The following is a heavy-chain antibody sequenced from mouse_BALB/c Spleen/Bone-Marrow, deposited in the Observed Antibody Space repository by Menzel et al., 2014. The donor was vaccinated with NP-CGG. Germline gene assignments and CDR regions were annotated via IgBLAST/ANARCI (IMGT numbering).Heavy chain of an antibody. Sequence: EVKVVDSGGGLVQPGGSLKLSCAASGFDSSRYWMTWVRQAPGKGLEWIGEINPASSTINYTPSLKDKFIISRDNAKNTLYLQMSKVRSEDTALYYCAKNYYYGYVAYWGQGTLVTVSA. D-gene: IGHD1-2*01. J-gene: IGHJ3*01. CDR3: AKNYYYGYVAY. CDR2: INPASSTI. V-gene: IGHV4-1*02. CDR1: GFDSSRYW.